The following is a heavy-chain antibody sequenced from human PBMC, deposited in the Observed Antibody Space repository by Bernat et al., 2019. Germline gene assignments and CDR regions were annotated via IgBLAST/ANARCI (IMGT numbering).Heavy chain of an antibody. CDR2: ISWNSDSI. D-gene: IGHD2-15*01. Sequence: EVQLVESGGGLVQPGGSLKLSCAASGFTFSGSAMHWVRQAPGKGLEWVSGISWNSDSIGYADSVKGRFTISRDNAKNSLYLEMSSLRAEDTALYYCAKGQWSAILNGVGYWGQGTLVTVSS. J-gene: IGHJ4*02. V-gene: IGHV3-9*01. CDR1: GFTFSGSA. CDR3: AKGQWSAILNGVGY.